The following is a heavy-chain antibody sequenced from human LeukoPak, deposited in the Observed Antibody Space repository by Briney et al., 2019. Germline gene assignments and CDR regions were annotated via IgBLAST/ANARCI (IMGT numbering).Heavy chain of an antibody. CDR2: ISVYNGNT. CDR3: ARGYMSSATCRHFDY. CDR1: GYAFTNYA. Sequence: GASVKVSCKASGYAFTNYAISWVRQAPGQGLEWMGWISVYNGNTNYAQKLQGRVTMTADTSTTTAYMELRSLTSDDTSVYYCARGYMSSATCRHFDYWGQGALVTVSS. D-gene: IGHD2-2*01. V-gene: IGHV1-18*01. J-gene: IGHJ4*02.